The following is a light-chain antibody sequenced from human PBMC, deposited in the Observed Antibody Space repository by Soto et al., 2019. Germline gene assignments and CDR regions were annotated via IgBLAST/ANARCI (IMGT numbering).Light chain of an antibody. CDR1: QSVSSN. CDR2: GAS. CDR3: HQYNNCLLT. Sequence: EIVMTQSPATLSVSPGERATLSCRASQSVSSNLAWYQQKPGQAPRLLIYGASTRATGIPATFSGSGSGTDFTLPISSLQSEDFPVYYCHQYNNCLLTFGQGTHLDIK. V-gene: IGKV3-15*01. J-gene: IGKJ5*01.